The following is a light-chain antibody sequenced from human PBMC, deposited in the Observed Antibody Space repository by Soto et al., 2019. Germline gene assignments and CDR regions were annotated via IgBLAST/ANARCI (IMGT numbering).Light chain of an antibody. V-gene: IGLV4-69*01. CDR3: QTWGTGTLV. CDR2: LNSDGSH. CDR1: SGHSTYA. J-gene: IGLJ2*01. Sequence: QLVLTQSPSASASLGASVKLTCTLNSGHSTYAIAWHQQQPEKGPRYLMKLNSDGSHNKGDGIPDRFSGSSSGAERYLTISSLQSEDEADYYCQTWGTGTLVFGGGTKLTVL.